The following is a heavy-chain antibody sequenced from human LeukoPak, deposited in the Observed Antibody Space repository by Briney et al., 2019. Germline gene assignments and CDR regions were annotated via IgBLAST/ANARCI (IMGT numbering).Heavy chain of an antibody. V-gene: IGHV3-21*01. D-gene: IGHD3-3*01. J-gene: IGHJ6*02. CDR2: ISRSSSYI. CDR3: ARDPATPFDFWSGYYPQYMDV. CDR1: GFTFSSYS. Sequence: GSLRLSCAASGFTFSSYSMNWVRQAPGKGLEWVSSISRSSSYIYYADSVKGRFTISRDNAKNSLYLQMNSLRAEDTAVYYCARDPATPFDFWSGYYPQYMDVWGQGTTVTVSS.